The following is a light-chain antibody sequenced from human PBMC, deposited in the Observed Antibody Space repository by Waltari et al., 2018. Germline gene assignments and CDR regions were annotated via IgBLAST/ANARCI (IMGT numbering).Light chain of an antibody. CDR1: SSDIGSYNH. Sequence: QSALTQPASVSGSPGQSITISCTGTSSDIGSYNHVSWYQQHPGKAPKLLISAVAKRPAGVSSRSSGSTSGNTASLTISGLQSDDEAHYYCCSYAHFYIWVFGEGTKLTVL. V-gene: IGLV2-23*02. CDR2: AVA. J-gene: IGLJ3*02. CDR3: CSYAHFYIWV.